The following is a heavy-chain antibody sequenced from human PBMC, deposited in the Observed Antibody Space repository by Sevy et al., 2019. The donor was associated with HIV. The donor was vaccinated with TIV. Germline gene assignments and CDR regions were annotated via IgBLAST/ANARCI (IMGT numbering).Heavy chain of an antibody. Sequence: GESLKISCKGSGYSFSNNWIGWVRQMPGKGLEWMGIIYPGDSETTYSPSFQGRVTISVDKSITTGYLQWSSLKASDTAMYSCARLPVAAAGLYYFDFWGQGTLVTVSS. D-gene: IGHD6-13*01. CDR1: GYSFSNNW. CDR2: IYPGDSET. V-gene: IGHV5-51*01. CDR3: ARLPVAAAGLYYFDF. J-gene: IGHJ4*02.